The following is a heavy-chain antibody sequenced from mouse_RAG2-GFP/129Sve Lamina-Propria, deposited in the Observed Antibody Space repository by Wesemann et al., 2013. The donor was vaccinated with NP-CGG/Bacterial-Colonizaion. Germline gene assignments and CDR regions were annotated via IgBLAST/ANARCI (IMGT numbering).Heavy chain of an antibody. CDR1: GYTFTSYW. CDR2: IDSSDSET. Sequence: SVKLSCKASGYTFTSYWMHWVKQRPIQGLEWIGNIDSSDSETHYNQKFKDKATLTVDKSSSTAYMQLSSLTSEDSAVYYCARSGLTWFAYWGQGTLVTVSA. J-gene: IGHJ3*01. V-gene: IGHV1-52*01. CDR3: ARSGLTWFAY. D-gene: IGHD2-4*01.